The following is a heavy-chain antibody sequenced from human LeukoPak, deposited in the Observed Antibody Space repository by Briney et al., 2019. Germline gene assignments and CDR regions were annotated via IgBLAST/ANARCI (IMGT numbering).Heavy chain of an antibody. J-gene: IGHJ6*04. Sequence: GGSLRLSCAASGFTFSSYEMNWVRQAPGKGLEWVSYINNGGSTKHYADSVKGRFTVSRDNAKSSLNLQMNSLRAEDTAVYYCAELGITMIGGVWGKGTTVTISS. D-gene: IGHD3-10*02. V-gene: IGHV3-48*03. CDR3: AELGITMIGGV. CDR2: INNGGSTK. CDR1: GFTFSSYE.